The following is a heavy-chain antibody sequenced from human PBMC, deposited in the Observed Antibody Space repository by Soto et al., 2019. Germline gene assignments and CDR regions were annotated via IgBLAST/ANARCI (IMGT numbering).Heavy chain of an antibody. CDR1: GFTFSSYS. Sequence: LRLSCAASGFTFSSYSMNWVRQAPGKGLEWVSSISSSSSYIYYADSVKGRFTISRDNAKNSLYLQMNSLRAEDTAVYYCARDLSGDYDAHDTWGQGTMVTVSS. D-gene: IGHD4-17*01. J-gene: IGHJ3*02. CDR2: ISSSSSYI. CDR3: ARDLSGDYDAHDT. V-gene: IGHV3-21*01.